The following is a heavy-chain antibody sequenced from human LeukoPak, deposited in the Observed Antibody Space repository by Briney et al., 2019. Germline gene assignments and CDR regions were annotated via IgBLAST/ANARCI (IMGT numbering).Heavy chain of an antibody. V-gene: IGHV1-2*02. D-gene: IGHD3-16*02. CDR1: GYTFTDFF. J-gene: IGHJ4*02. CDR3: ARRSSVVSSLYY. Sequence: GASVKVSCKASGYTFTDFFFHWVRQAPGQGLEWVGWIDPNSGDTNYAQKFQGRVTMTRDTSINTAYMDLTRLRSDDTAVYFCARRSSVVSSLYYWGQGTLVTVSS. CDR2: IDPNSGDT.